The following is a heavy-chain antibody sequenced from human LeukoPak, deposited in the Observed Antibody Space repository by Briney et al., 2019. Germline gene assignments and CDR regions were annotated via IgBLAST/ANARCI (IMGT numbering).Heavy chain of an antibody. CDR3: AKAYTAMYY. Sequence: GGSLRLSCAASGFTFSSYGMHWVRQAPGKGLEWVAVISYDGSNKYYADSVKGRFTISRDNSKNTLYLQMNSLRAEDTDVYYCAKAYTAMYYWGQGTLVTVSS. J-gene: IGHJ4*02. D-gene: IGHD5-18*01. CDR2: ISYDGSNK. V-gene: IGHV3-30*18. CDR1: GFTFSSYG.